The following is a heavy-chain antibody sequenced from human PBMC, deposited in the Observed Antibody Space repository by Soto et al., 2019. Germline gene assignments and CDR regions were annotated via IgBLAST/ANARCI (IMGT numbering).Heavy chain of an antibody. D-gene: IGHD3-3*01. Sequence: QVQLVQSGAEVKKPGASVKVSCKASGYTFTSYDINWVRQATGQGLEWMGWMNPNSGNTGYAQKFQGGVTMARNTSISTAYMELSSLRSEDTAVYYCARAYDFWSGDDAFDIWGQGTMVTVSS. CDR1: GYTFTSYD. CDR3: ARAYDFWSGDDAFDI. V-gene: IGHV1-8*01. CDR2: MNPNSGNT. J-gene: IGHJ3*02.